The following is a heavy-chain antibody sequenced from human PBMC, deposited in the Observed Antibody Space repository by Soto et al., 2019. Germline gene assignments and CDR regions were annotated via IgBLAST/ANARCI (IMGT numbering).Heavy chain of an antibody. Sequence: PGASLRLSCAASGFKFSDYWMSWVRQAPGKGLEWVGNVKHDTSEAHYADSVKGRFTITRDNIKNFLFLQMNGLRSDDTASYYCARDGLLFSGPYRPSRFDYWGLGTLVTVSS. CDR3: ARDGLLFSGPYRPSRFDY. CDR2: VKHDTSEA. D-gene: IGHD3-16*02. J-gene: IGHJ4*02. CDR1: GFKFSDYW. V-gene: IGHV3-7*03.